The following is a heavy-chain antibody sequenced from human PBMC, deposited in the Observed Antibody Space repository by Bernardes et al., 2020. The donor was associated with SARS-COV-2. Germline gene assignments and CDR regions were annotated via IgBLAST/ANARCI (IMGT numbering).Heavy chain of an antibody. V-gene: IGHV3-23*01. CDR1: GFNFNSYD. J-gene: IGHJ6*02. CDR2: INYSGGGP. CDR3: ARVWPPTTVTTNGMDV. D-gene: IGHD4-4*01. Sequence: GGSLRLSCVASGFNFNSYDMIWVRQAPGKGLEFVASINYSGGGPVYGASVRGRFTVSRDNSKHTLYLQMNSLRAEDTAVYYCARVWPPTTVTTNGMDVWGPGTTVTVSS.